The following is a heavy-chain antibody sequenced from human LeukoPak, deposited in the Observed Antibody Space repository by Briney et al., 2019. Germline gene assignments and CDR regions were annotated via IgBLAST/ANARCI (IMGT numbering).Heavy chain of an antibody. CDR2: IHYSGST. CDR1: GGSFSGYY. CDR3: ARGTEYQLLIPVGGGYNWFDP. V-gene: IGHV4-59*01. J-gene: IGHJ5*02. D-gene: IGHD2-2*01. Sequence: PSETLSLTCAVYGGSFSGYYWSWIRQPPGKGLEWIGYIHYSGSTNYNPSLKSRVTISVDTSKNQFSLKLSSVTAADTAVYYCARGTEYQLLIPVGGGYNWFDPWGQGTLVTVSS.